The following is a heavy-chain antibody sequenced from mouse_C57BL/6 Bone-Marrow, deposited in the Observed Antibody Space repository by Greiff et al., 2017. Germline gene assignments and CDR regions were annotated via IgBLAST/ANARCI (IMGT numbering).Heavy chain of an antibody. CDR2: IYPGSGST. J-gene: IGHJ4*01. D-gene: IGHD2-4*01. CDR1: GYTFTSYW. CDR3: AREGGLRRRYYAMDY. V-gene: IGHV1-55*01. Sequence: VKLQQPGAELVKPGASVKMSCKASGYTFTSYWITWVKQRPGQGLEWIGDIYPGSGSTNYNEKFKSKATLTVDTSSSTAYMQLSSLTSEDSAVYYCAREGGLRRRYYAMDYWGQGTSVTVSS.